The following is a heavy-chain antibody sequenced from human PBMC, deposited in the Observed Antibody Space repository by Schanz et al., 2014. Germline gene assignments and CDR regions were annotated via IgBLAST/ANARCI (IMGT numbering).Heavy chain of an antibody. D-gene: IGHD4-17*01. J-gene: IGHJ4*02. CDR2: ISWNSVSI. CDR1: GFTFDDFG. CDR3: AKVRGDQRGAFDS. V-gene: IGHV3-9*01. Sequence: EVYLVESGGDLVQPGKSLRLSCAASGFTFDDFGMHWVRQAPGKALEWVSGISWNSVSIGYADSVKGRFTISRDNAKNSLYLQMNSLRVDDTAFYFCAKVRGDQRGAFDSWCQGTLVTVSS.